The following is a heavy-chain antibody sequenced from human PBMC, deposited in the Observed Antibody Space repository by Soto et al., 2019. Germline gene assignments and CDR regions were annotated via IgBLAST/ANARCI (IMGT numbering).Heavy chain of an antibody. D-gene: IGHD6-6*01. CDR1: GASVSTSTDY. J-gene: IGHJ4*02. V-gene: IGHV4-39*01. CDR3: ARAASEGLVPFDS. Sequence: KTSETLSLTCTVSGASVSTSTDYWGWIRQPPGKGLEWIGSIYYSGNTHYSPSLKGRPTISKDSSNNQFSLTLNSVTAADTAVYYCARAASEGLVPFDSWGQGTLVTVSS. CDR2: IYYSGNT.